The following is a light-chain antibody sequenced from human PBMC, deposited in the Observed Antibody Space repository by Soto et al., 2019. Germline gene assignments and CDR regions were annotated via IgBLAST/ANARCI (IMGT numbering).Light chain of an antibody. V-gene: IGKV1-5*03. J-gene: IGKJ1*01. Sequence: DIPMTQSPFTLSPSVGDRVTITCRASQSISSWLAWYQQKPGRAPKLLIYQASTLASGVPSRFSGSGSGSEFTLTIRSLKPDYFATYYCQQYNDYWTFGQGTKVDIK. CDR1: QSISSW. CDR3: QQYNDYWT. CDR2: QAS.